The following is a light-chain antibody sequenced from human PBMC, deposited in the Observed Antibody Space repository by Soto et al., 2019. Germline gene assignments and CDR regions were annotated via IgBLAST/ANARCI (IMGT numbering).Light chain of an antibody. V-gene: IGLV2-14*01. CDR3: RSYTSSRPLV. Sequence: QSALTQPASVSGSPGQSITISCTGTSSDVGGYNYVSWYQQHPGKAPKLMIYEVSNRPSGVSNRFSGSKSGNTASLTISGLQAEDGADYYCRSYTSSRPLVFGGGTQLPAL. CDR2: EVS. J-gene: IGLJ2*01. CDR1: SSDVGGYNY.